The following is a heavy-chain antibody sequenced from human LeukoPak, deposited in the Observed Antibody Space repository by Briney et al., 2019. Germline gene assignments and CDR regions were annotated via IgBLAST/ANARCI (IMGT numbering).Heavy chain of an antibody. CDR1: GFTFSSFD. CDR3: ANGYGMDV. V-gene: IGHV3-30*18. CDR2: ISYDETNK. Sequence: QPGRSLRLSCAASGFTFSSFDMHWVRQAPGKGLEWLAVISYDETNKYYADSVKGRFTISRDNSKSTLYLQMNSLRAEDTAVYYCANGYGMDVWGHGTTVTVSS. J-gene: IGHJ6*02.